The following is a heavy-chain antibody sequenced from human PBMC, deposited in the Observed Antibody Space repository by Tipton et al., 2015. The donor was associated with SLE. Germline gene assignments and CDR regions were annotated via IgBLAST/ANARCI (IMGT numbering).Heavy chain of an antibody. CDR3: VRDMAMPDY. D-gene: IGHD2-2*01. CDR1: GFTFRIYA. Sequence: SLRLSCAASGFTFRIYAMAWVRQSPGKGLEWVSLISGGGGSTHYADSVRGRFTISRDNAKNSLYLQMNSLRAEDTAVYYCVRDMAMPDYWGQGTLVTVSS. CDR2: ISGGGGST. J-gene: IGHJ4*02. V-gene: IGHV3-23*01.